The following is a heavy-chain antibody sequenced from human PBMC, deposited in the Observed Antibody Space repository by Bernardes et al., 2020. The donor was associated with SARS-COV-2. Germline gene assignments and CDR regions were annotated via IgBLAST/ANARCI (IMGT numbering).Heavy chain of an antibody. D-gene: IGHD3-3*01. Sequence: GGSLRLSCAASGITFSSYDMTWVRQAPGKGLEWVSGISGSGGSTYYADSVEGRFSISRDNFKNTLYLQMNTLRAEDTAVYYCATKKGSRYSGNYFDYWGQGTLVSVSS. CDR1: GITFSSYD. CDR2: ISGSGGST. J-gene: IGHJ4*02. CDR3: ATKKGSRYSGNYFDY. V-gene: IGHV3-23*01.